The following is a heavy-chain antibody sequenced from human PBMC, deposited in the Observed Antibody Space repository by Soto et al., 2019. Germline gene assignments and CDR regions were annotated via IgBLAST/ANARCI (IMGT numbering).Heavy chain of an antibody. Sequence: EVQVVESGGGLVNPGGSLRLSCSFTFSMYSMNWVRQAPGKGLEWVASISSWGIYIKYADSVKGRFTITRDNAKNSVSLQMNSLKVEDTALYYCTRDQGGSYDSWFDPWGQGTQVIVSS. CDR3: TRDQGGSYDSWFDP. CDR2: ISSWGIYI. CDR1: FTFSMYS. D-gene: IGHD3-16*01. V-gene: IGHV3-21*06. J-gene: IGHJ5*02.